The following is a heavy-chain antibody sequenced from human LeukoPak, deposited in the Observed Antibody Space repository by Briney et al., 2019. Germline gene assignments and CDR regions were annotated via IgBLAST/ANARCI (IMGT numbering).Heavy chain of an antibody. J-gene: IGHJ6*02. V-gene: IGHV3-23*01. CDR1: GFTFSDYA. Sequence: GGSLRLSCAASGFTFSDYAMSWVRQAPGKGLEWVSAVTYSGAPTYYADSVKGRFTISRDTPKNTLYLQMNGLRVEDTAVYYCAKGLQRTPYYYYGMDVWGQGTTVTVSS. D-gene: IGHD2-2*01. CDR3: AKGLQRTPYYYYGMDV. CDR2: VTYSGAPT.